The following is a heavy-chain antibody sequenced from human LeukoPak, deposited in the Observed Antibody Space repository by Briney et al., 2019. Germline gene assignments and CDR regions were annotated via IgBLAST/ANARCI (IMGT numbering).Heavy chain of an antibody. J-gene: IGHJ4*02. CDR2: IYHSGTT. V-gene: IGHV4-39*01. CDR3: ARQTTGSYQWTFDY. D-gene: IGHD3-10*01. CDR1: GGSISSSAHF. Sequence: SETLSLTCTVSGGSISSSAHFWGWIRQPPGNGLEWIGTIYHSGTTYYNPSLKSRVTISVDTSRNQFSLRLNSVTAADTAVYSCARQTTGSYQWTFDYWGQGTLVTVSS.